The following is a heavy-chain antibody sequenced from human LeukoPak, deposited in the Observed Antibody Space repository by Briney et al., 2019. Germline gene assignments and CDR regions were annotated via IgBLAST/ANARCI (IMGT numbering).Heavy chain of an antibody. CDR2: IYYSGST. CDR3: ARANRITIFGVVIRGNYMDV. CDR1: GGSISSSSYY. Sequence: SETLSLTCTVSGGSISSSSYYWGWIRQPPGKGLEWIGSIYYSGSTNYNPSLKSRVTISVDTSKNQFSLKLSSVTAADTAVYYCARANRITIFGVVIRGNYMDVWGKGTTVTVSS. J-gene: IGHJ6*03. V-gene: IGHV4-39*07. D-gene: IGHD3-3*01.